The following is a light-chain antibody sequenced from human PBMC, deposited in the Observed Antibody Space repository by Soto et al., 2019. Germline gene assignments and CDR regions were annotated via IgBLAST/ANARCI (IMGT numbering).Light chain of an antibody. CDR3: NSYTSSSTLYV. Sequence: QSALTQPASVSGSPGQSITISCTGTSSDIGTYNYVSWYQQHPGKAPKLMLYEVSNRPSGVSNRFFGSKSGNTASLTISGLQAEVEADYFCNSYTSSSTLYVFGTGTKLTVL. CDR2: EVS. J-gene: IGLJ1*01. CDR1: SSDIGTYNY. V-gene: IGLV2-14*01.